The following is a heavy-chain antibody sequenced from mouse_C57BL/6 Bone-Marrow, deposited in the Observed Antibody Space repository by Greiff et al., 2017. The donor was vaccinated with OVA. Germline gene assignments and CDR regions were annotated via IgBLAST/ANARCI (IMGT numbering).Heavy chain of an antibody. CDR3: AREGNTGYFDY. Sequence: VQLQESGAELARPGASVKLSCKASGYTFTSYGISWVKQRTGQGLEWIGEIYPRSGTTYYNEKFKGKATLTADKSSSTAYMELRSLTSEDSAVYFCAREGNTGYFDYWGQGTTLTVSS. CDR2: IYPRSGTT. V-gene: IGHV1-81*01. J-gene: IGHJ2*01. CDR1: GYTFTSYG.